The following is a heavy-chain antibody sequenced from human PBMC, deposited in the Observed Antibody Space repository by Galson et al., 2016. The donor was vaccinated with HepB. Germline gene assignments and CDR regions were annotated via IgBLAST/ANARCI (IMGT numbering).Heavy chain of an antibody. CDR1: DSTFSYYA. D-gene: IGHD3-9*01. J-gene: IGHJ6*02. CDR2: ILSHGNNQ. Sequence: SLRLSCAASDSTFSYYAMHWVRQAPGKGLEWLAVILSHGNNQYYADSVKGRFTISRDNTDNTMSLQMSGLRVEDTAIYYCACQMPGLNILTGYADGLHFCDQGTGVIVSS. CDR3: ACQMPGLNILTGYADGLHF. V-gene: IGHV3-30-3*01.